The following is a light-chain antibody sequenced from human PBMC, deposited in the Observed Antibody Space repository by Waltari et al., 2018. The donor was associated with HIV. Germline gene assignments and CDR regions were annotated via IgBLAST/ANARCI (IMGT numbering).Light chain of an antibody. CDR3: VAWDDSLRGVL. J-gene: IGLJ2*01. CDR2: RND. CDR1: TSNIGSNY. Sequence: SVLTQPPSASGTPGQRVTISCSGSTSNIGSNYVFWYQHLPGTAPKLLIHRNDQRPSGVPDRFSGSTSGTSASLAISGLRSEDGADYYCVAWDDSLRGVLFGGGTKVAVL. V-gene: IGLV1-47*01.